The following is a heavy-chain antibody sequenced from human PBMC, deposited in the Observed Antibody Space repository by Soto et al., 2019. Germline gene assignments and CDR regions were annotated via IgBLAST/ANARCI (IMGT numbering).Heavy chain of an antibody. CDR3: ARMYSSGSGWFHP. CDR1: GYSITAGGYY. J-gene: IGHJ5*02. V-gene: IGHV4-31*03. Sequence: SETLSLTCFVSGYSITAGGYYWSWIRQHPGKGLEWIGSFYSSGSIIYNPSLRSRVSISGDTSSNQFSMSLTSVTAADTARYYCARMYSSGSGWFHPWGQGTLVTV. CDR2: FYSSGSI. D-gene: IGHD6-19*01.